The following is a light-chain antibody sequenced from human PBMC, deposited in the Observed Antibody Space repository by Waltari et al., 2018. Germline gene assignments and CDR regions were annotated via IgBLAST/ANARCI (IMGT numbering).Light chain of an antibody. V-gene: IGLV2-18*02. CDR3: TSYTSSITLL. CDR1: SRDLCTYNP. CDR2: DAS. Sequence: QSALTQPPSVSGSPGQSVTISCTGTSRDLCTYNPSSVYQQPPGTAPKLIIYDASNRPSGVPDRFSGSKSGNTASLTISGLQAEDEADYYCTSYTSSITLLFGGGTKLTVL. J-gene: IGLJ2*01.